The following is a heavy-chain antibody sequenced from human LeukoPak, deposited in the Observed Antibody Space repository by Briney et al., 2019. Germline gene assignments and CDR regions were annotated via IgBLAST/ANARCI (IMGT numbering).Heavy chain of an antibody. CDR3: ASLYYYDSSGYWPFDY. CDR1: GFTFSSYW. D-gene: IGHD3-22*01. J-gene: IGHJ4*02. CDR2: INSDGSST. V-gene: IGHV3-74*01. Sequence: GGSLRLSCAASGFTFSSYWMHWVRQAPGKGLVWVSRINSDGSSTSYADSVKGRFTISRDNAKNTLYLQMNSLRAEDTAVYYCASLYYYDSSGYWPFDYWGQGTLVTVSS.